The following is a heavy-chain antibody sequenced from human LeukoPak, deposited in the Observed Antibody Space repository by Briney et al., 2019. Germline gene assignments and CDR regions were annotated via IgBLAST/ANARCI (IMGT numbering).Heavy chain of an antibody. CDR3: ARLTMVLAFDI. CDR1: GVTVSSNY. J-gene: IGHJ3*02. Sequence: PGGSLRLSCAASGVTVSSNYVSWVRQAPGKGLEWVSVIYSGGTTYYADSVKGRFTISRDSSKNTLYLQMNSLRAEDTAVYYCARLTMVLAFDIWGQGTMVTVSS. D-gene: IGHD4/OR15-4a*01. V-gene: IGHV3-53*01. CDR2: IYSGGTT.